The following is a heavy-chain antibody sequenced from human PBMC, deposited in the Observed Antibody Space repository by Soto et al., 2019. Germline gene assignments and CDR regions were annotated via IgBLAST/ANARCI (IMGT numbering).Heavy chain of an antibody. J-gene: IGHJ6*02. Sequence: ASVKVSCKASGYTFTSYDINWVRQATGQGLEWMGIINPSGGSTSYAQKFQGRVTMTRDTSTSTVYMEPSSLRSEDTAVYYCARGGGDIVVVVAATAGGMDVWGQGTTVTVSS. D-gene: IGHD2-15*01. CDR3: ARGGGDIVVVVAATAGGMDV. V-gene: IGHV1-46*01. CDR2: INPSGGST. CDR1: GYTFTSYD.